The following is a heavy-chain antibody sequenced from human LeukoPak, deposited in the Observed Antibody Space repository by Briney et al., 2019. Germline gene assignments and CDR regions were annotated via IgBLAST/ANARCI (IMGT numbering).Heavy chain of an antibody. CDR3: ARVIRGAVAGDDY. CDR1: GYTFTSYD. J-gene: IGHJ4*02. V-gene: IGHV1-8*01. CDR2: MNPNSGNT. Sequence: VASVKVSCKPSGYTFTSYDINWVRQATGQGLEWMGWMNPNSGNTGYAQKFQGRVTMTRNTSISTAYMELSSLRSEDTAVYYCARVIRGAVAGDDYWGQGTLVTVSS. D-gene: IGHD6-19*01.